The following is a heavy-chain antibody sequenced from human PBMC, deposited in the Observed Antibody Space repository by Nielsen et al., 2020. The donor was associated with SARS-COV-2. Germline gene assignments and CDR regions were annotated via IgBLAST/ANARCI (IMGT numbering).Heavy chain of an antibody. CDR3: ARGNVLGVVSLIYYYYGMDV. D-gene: IGHD3-3*01. Sequence: GESLKISCAAPGFTFSSYDMHWVRQATGKGLEWVSAIGTAGDTYYPGSVKGRFTISRENAKNSLYLQMNSLRAGDTAVYYCARGNVLGVVSLIYYYYGMDVWGQGTTVTVSS. CDR2: IGTAGDT. J-gene: IGHJ6*02. V-gene: IGHV3-13*04. CDR1: GFTFSSYD.